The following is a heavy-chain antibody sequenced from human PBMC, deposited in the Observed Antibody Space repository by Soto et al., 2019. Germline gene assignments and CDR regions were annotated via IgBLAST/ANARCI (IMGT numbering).Heavy chain of an antibody. CDR1: GGSISSGGYY. CDR2: IYYSGST. J-gene: IGHJ3*02. Sequence: QVQLQESGPGLVKPSQTLSLTCTVSGGSISSGGYYWSWIRQHPGKGLEWIGYIYYSGSTYYNPSLKSRVTISVDTSKNQFSLKPSSVTAADTAMYYCARSQRDDFWSDIHAAFDIWGQGTMVTVSS. V-gene: IGHV4-31*03. D-gene: IGHD3-3*01. CDR3: ARSQRDDFWSDIHAAFDI.